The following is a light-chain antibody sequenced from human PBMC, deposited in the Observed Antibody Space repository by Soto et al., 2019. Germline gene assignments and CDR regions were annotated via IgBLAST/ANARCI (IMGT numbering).Light chain of an antibody. V-gene: IGKV3D-15*01. CDR3: QQYHNWPPIP. J-gene: IGKJ5*01. CDR2: GAS. CDR1: QFVSSN. Sequence: EIVLTQSAVTLSVSPGERATLSCRASQFVSSNLAWYQQKPGQAPRLLIYGASTRATGIPARFSGSGSGTEFTLTISNLQSEDFAVYFCQQYHNWPPIPFGQGTRLEIK.